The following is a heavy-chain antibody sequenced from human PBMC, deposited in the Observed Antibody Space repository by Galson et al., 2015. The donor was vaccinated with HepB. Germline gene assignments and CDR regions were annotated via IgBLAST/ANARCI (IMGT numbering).Heavy chain of an antibody. CDR1: GYTFTSYA. CDR3: ARDVSGYWDYYYYGMDV. Sequence: SVKVSCKASGYTFTSYAMNWVRQAPGQGLEWMGWINTNTGNPTYAQGFTGRFVFSLDTSVSTAYLQISSLKAEDTAVYYCARDVSGYWDYYYYGMDVWGQGTTVTVSS. J-gene: IGHJ6*02. D-gene: IGHD3-3*01. V-gene: IGHV7-4-1*02. CDR2: INTNTGNP.